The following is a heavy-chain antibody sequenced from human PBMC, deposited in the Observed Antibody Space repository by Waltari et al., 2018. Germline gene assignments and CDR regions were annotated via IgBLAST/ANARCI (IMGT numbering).Heavy chain of an antibody. CDR2: ISGSGGRA. CDR3: ARDDVGSSWYEPEEY. V-gene: IGHV3-23*01. J-gene: IGHJ4*02. CDR1: GGSISSHS. D-gene: IGHD6-13*01. Sequence: VHLQESCPGLVKPSETLSLTCTVSGGSISSHSWSWIRQAPGKGLEWVSAISGSGGRAYYADSVKCRFTISRDNSKNPLYREMNRLRAEDTAVYYRARDDVGSSWYEPEEYWGQGTRVTVSS.